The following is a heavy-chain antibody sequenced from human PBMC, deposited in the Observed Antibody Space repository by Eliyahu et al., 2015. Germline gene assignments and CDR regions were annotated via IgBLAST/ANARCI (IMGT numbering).Heavy chain of an antibody. CDR3: AREGTNYYDSSDLDY. D-gene: IGHD3-22*01. J-gene: IGHJ4*02. CDR2: ISSSSSTI. CDR1: GFXFXSYS. Sequence: EVQLVESGGGLVQPGGSLRLSCAASGFXFXSYSMNWVRQAPGKGVEGVSYISSSSSTIYYADSVKGRFTISRDNAKNSLYLQMNSLRAEDTAVYYCAREGTNYYDSSDLDYWGQGTLVTVSS. V-gene: IGHV3-48*01.